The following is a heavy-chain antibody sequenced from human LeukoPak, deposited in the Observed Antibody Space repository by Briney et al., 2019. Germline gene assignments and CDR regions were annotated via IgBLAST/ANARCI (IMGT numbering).Heavy chain of an antibody. CDR1: GFTFSNYD. J-gene: IGHJ4*02. D-gene: IGHD1-7*01. CDR3: AKDREGTTFDN. Sequence: PGGSLRLSCAASGFTFSNYDMHWVRQAPGKGMEWVAVISYAGSNKYYADSVKGRFTISRDNSKNTVYLQMNSLRAEDTAVYYCAKDREGTTFDNWGQGTLVAVSS. V-gene: IGHV3-30*18. CDR2: ISYAGSNK.